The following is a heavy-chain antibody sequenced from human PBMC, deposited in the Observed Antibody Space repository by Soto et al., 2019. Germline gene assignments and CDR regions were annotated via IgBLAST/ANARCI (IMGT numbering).Heavy chain of an antibody. CDR1: GGSMTPYY. Sequence: SETLSLTCTVSGGSMTPYYWTWIRQSPGKGLEWIGYISFNGTTDYNPSLKSRLTMSVDTSKNQFSMELSSLRSADTAVYYCARDSWGGYYDMSGRSNWFDPWGPGTLVTVSS. J-gene: IGHJ5*02. CDR2: ISFNGTT. CDR3: ARDSWGGYYDMSGRSNWFDP. D-gene: IGHD3-22*01. V-gene: IGHV4-59*01.